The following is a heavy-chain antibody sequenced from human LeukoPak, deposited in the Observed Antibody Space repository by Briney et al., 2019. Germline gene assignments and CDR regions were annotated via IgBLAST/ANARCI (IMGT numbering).Heavy chain of an antibody. CDR2: INPNSGGT. D-gene: IGHD5-18*01. J-gene: IGHJ4*02. CDR1: GYTFTGYY. CDR3: ARDLMSGVDTAMVLDY. Sequence: ASVTVSCKASGYTFTGYYMHWVRQAPGQGREWMGWINPNSGGTNYAQKFQGRVTIPRDTSISTAYMELSRLRSDDTAVYYCARDLMSGVDTAMVLDYWGQGTVVTVSS. V-gene: IGHV1-2*02.